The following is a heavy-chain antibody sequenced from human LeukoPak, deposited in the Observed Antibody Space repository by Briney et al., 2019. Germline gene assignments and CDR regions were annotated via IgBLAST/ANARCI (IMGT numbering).Heavy chain of an antibody. CDR1: GYSISSGYY. V-gene: IGHV4-38-2*01. CDR2: IYYSGST. Sequence: SETLSLTCAVSGYSISSGYYWGWIRQPPGKGLEWIGYIYYSGSTYYNPSLKSRVTISVDTSKNQFSLKLSSVTAADTAVYYCARDPAPGYCSSTSCYTPYYFDYWGQGTLVTVSS. D-gene: IGHD2-2*02. CDR3: ARDPAPGYCSSTSCYTPYYFDY. J-gene: IGHJ4*02.